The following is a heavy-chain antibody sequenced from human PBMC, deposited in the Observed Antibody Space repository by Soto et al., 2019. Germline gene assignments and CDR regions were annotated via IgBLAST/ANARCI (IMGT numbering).Heavy chain of an antibody. V-gene: IGHV3-21*01. J-gene: IGHJ3*02. CDR2: ISSSSSYI. Sequence: GGSLRLSCAASGFTFSSYSMNWVRQAPGMGLEWVSSISSSSSYIYYADSVKGRFTISRDNAKNSLYLQMNSLRAEDTAVYYCARVVFGAPHAFDIWGQGTMVTVSS. CDR1: GFTFSSYS. CDR3: ARVVFGAPHAFDI. D-gene: IGHD3-3*01.